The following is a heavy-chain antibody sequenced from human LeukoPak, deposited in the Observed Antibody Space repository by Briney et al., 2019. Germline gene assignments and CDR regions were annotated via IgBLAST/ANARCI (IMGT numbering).Heavy chain of an antibody. CDR3: AKEVVSRLPFDY. D-gene: IGHD4-11*01. Sequence: GGSLRLSCAASGFTFSGYGMSWVRQAPGKGLEYVSAIGSGGADRYYADSVKGRFTISRDNSKNTLYLQMNSLRAEDTALYYCAKEVVSRLPFDYWGQGTLVTVSS. CDR2: IGSGGADR. V-gene: IGHV3-23*01. J-gene: IGHJ4*02. CDR1: GFTFSGYG.